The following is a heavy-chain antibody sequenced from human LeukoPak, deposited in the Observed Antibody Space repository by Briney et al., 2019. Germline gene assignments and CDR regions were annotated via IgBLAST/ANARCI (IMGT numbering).Heavy chain of an antibody. CDR2: FDPEDGKT. CDR1: GYTLTELS. J-gene: IGHJ4*02. Sequence: ASVTVSCKVSGYTLTELSMHWVRQPPGKGLEWMGCFDPEDGKTIYAQKFQGRVTMTEDTSTDTAYMELSSLRSEDTAVYYCATGRGAVAGTWRYWGQGTLVTVSS. V-gene: IGHV1-24*01. CDR3: ATGRGAVAGTWRY. D-gene: IGHD6-19*01.